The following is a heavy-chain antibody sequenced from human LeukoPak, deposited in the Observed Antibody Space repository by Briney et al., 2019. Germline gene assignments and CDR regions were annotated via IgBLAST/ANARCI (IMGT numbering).Heavy chain of an antibody. CDR1: GFFVSNNY. CDR2: IYSGGTT. V-gene: IGHV3-53*01. J-gene: IGHJ4*02. CDR3: ARGRYYFEY. D-gene: IGHD3-3*01. Sequence: GGSLRLSCAASGFFVSNNYMSWVRQAPGKGLEWVSVIYSGGTTYYADSVKGRFSISRDNSKNKLYLQMNSLRAEDTAVYYCARGRYYFEYWGQGTLVTVSS.